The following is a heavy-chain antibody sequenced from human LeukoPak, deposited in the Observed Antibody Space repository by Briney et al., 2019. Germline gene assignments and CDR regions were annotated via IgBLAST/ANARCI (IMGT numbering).Heavy chain of an antibody. J-gene: IGHJ4*02. CDR3: ARGLVGAYFDY. D-gene: IGHD1-26*01. V-gene: IGHV3-53*01. CDR2: IYSGGTT. Sequence: PGGSLRLSCAASGFTFSTYEMNWVRQAPGKGLEWVSVIYSGGTTYYADSVKGRFTISRDNSKNTLYLQMNSLRAEDTAVYYCARGLVGAYFDYWGQGTLVTVSS. CDR1: GFTFSTYE.